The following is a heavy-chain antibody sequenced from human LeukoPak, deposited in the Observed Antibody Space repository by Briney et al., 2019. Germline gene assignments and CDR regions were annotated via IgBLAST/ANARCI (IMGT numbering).Heavy chain of an antibody. V-gene: IGHV4-4*09. CDR2: IHTSGST. D-gene: IGHD3-22*01. CDR3: SSHSGTWGYLDV. CDR1: GDSSRIYY. Sequence: SETLSLTCTVSGDSSRIYYWSWFRQPPGKGLEGLGYIHTSGSTTYNPSLRGRVAISLDTSKNHFSLRLGSAAAADSAVYYCSSHSGTWGYLDVWGQGAMVTVSS. J-gene: IGHJ6*02.